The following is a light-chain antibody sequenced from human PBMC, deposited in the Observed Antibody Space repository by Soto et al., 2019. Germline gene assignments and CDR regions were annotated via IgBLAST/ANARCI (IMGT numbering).Light chain of an antibody. CDR3: KQYHNSPRT. J-gene: IGKJ1*01. V-gene: IGKV3-20*01. Sequence: EIVLTQSPGTLSLSPGERATLSCRASQSVSTRSLAWYQQKPGQAPRLLISGASSRAADIPDRFSGSGSGTDFTLTIHRLEPQDFAVYYCKQYHNSPRTFGQGTPV. CDR2: GAS. CDR1: QSVSTRS.